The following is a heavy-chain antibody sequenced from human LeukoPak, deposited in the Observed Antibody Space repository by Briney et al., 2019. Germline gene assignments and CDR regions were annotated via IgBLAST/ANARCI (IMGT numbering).Heavy chain of an antibody. CDR1: GFTFSSHW. CDR2: INRDGSST. J-gene: IGHJ4*02. V-gene: IGHV3-74*01. Sequence: GGSLRLSCAASGFTFSSHWMHWVRQVPGKGLVWVSRINRDGSSTNHADAVKGRFTISRDNAKNTLYLQMNSLRAEDTAVYYCAREGVGYYDLWGQGTLVTVSS. D-gene: IGHD3-22*01. CDR3: AREGVGYYDL.